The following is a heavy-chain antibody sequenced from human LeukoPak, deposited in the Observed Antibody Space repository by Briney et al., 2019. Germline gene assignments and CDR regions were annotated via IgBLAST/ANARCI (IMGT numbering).Heavy chain of an antibody. Sequence: GGSLRLSCAPSGFIVRSHWMSWARQAPGKGLEWVANIKQDGSEKYYGDSVKGRFTISRVNAKHSLYMQMNSLRAEDTAVYYCARGAAMVDYWGQGTLVTVSS. D-gene: IGHD5-18*01. J-gene: IGHJ4*02. CDR1: GFIVRSHW. CDR2: IKQDGSEK. CDR3: ARGAAMVDY. V-gene: IGHV3-7*01.